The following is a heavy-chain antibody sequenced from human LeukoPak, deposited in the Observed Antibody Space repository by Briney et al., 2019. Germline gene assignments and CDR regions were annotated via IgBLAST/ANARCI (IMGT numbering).Heavy chain of an antibody. V-gene: IGHV4-59*01. D-gene: IGHD3-22*01. CDR2: IHYSGST. CDR3: ARAKRNDSSRSWFDP. J-gene: IGHJ5*02. CDR1: GGSISSYY. Sequence: ASETLSLTCTVSGGSISSYYWSWIRQPPGKGLEWIGYIHYSGSTNYNPSLKSRVTISVDTSKNQFSLKLSSVTAADTAVYYCARAKRNDSSRSWFDPWGQGTLVTVSS.